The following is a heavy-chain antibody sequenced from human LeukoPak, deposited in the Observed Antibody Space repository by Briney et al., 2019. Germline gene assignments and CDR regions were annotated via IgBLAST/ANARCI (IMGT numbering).Heavy chain of an antibody. Sequence: GGSLRLSRAASGFTFSSYAMSWVRQAAGKGLEWVANIKQDGSGKYYVDSVKGRFTISRDNAKNSLYLQMNSLRAEDTAVYYCARTLRPGSSYGYYYGMDVWGQGTTVTVSS. V-gene: IGHV3-7*01. CDR2: IKQDGSGK. D-gene: IGHD3-10*01. J-gene: IGHJ6*02. CDR1: GFTFSSYA. CDR3: ARTLRPGSSYGYYYGMDV.